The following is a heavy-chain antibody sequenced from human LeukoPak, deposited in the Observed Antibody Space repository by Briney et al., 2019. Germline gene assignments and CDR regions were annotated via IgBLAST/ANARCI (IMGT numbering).Heavy chain of an antibody. Sequence: GGSLRLSCAASGFTFSISYMCWIRQAPGKGLEWISYINPGGDDIYYADSVQGRFTISRDDTKDSLYLQLDSLRADDTAMYYCARGKGLGNGAHFDLWGQGTLVTVSS. CDR3: ARGKGLGNGAHFDL. V-gene: IGHV3-11*01. CDR2: INPGGDDI. D-gene: IGHD5/OR15-5a*01. J-gene: IGHJ4*02. CDR1: GFTFSISY.